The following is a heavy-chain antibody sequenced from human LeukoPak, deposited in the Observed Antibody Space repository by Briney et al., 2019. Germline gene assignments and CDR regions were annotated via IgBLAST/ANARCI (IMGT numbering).Heavy chain of an antibody. CDR1: GFTFSTYW. Sequence: GGSLRLSCAASGFTFSTYWMHWVRQAPGKGLVWVSRINGGGSSTSYVDSVKGRFTISRDNAKNSLYLQMNSLRAEDTAVYYCARAYNALDVWGQGTTVTVSS. J-gene: IGHJ6*02. CDR2: INGGGSST. V-gene: IGHV3-74*01. CDR3: ARAYNALDV.